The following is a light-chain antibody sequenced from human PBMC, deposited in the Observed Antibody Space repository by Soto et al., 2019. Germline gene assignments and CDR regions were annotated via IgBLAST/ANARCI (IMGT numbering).Light chain of an antibody. J-gene: IGKJ5*01. CDR1: QSVSSN. CDR2: DTS. CDR3: QQYGTPLIL. Sequence: AAVALYPGVRATLSCRASQSVSSNLAWYQQKPGQAPRLLIYDTSSRASGIPDRFSGSGSGTDFTLTISSLEAEDFAVFYCQQYGTPLILFGEVSRLAIK. V-gene: IGKV3-20*01.